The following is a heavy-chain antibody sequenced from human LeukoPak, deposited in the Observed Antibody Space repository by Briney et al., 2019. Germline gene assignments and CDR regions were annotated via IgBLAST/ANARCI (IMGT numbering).Heavy chain of an antibody. J-gene: IGHJ4*02. CDR1: GGSISSGDYY. D-gene: IGHD3-10*01. V-gene: IGHV4-30-4*08. CDR2: IYYSGST. Sequence: SETLSLTCTVSGGSISSGDYYWSWIRQPPGKGLEWIGYIYYSGSTYYNPSLKSRVTISVDTSKNQFSLKLSSVTAADTAVYYCARGQAGGSGSYYDIFDYWGQGTLVTVSS. CDR3: ARGQAGGSGSYYDIFDY.